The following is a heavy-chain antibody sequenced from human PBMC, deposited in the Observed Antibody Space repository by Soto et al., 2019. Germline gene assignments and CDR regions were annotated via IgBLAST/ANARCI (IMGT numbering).Heavy chain of an antibody. CDR1: GGSFGNSA. V-gene: IGHV1-69*01. D-gene: IGHD3-3*01. CDR3: ATGVIWIGYFTVDS. J-gene: IGHJ4*02. CDR2: FIPVYRTL. Sequence: QVQLVQSGAEVKKPGSSVKVSCKASGGSFGNSAINWVRQTPGQGLEWLGGFIPVYRTLNYAQKFQGRVTITADESMSTAYMTWSSLASDDTAVYYCATGVIWIGYFTVDSWGQGTRVTVSS.